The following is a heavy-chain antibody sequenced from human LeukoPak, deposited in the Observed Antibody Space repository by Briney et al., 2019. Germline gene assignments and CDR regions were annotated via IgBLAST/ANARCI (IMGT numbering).Heavy chain of an antibody. CDR1: GFTFSSYS. Sequence: PGGSLRLSCAASGFTFSSYSMNWVRQAPGKGLEWVSSISSSSSYIYYADSVKGRFTISRDNAKNPLYLQLNSLRAEDTAVYYCARDSGPYDFWSGYLYTWFDPWGQGTLVTVSS. D-gene: IGHD3-3*01. CDR2: ISSSSSYI. J-gene: IGHJ5*02. V-gene: IGHV3-21*01. CDR3: ARDSGPYDFWSGYLYTWFDP.